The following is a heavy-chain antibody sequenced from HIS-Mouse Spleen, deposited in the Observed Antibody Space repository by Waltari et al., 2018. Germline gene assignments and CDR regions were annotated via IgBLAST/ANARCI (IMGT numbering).Heavy chain of an antibody. Sequence: QLQLQESGPGLVKPSETLSLTCTVSGGSISSSSYYWGWIRQPPGKGLEGIGRFYYSGSTYSNPSLKSRVTISVDTSKNQCSLKLSSVTAADTAVYYCAREIPYSSSWYDWYFDLWGRGTLVTVSS. J-gene: IGHJ2*01. D-gene: IGHD6-13*01. CDR3: AREIPYSSSWYDWYFDL. CDR2: FYYSGST. V-gene: IGHV4-39*07. CDR1: GGSISSSSYY.